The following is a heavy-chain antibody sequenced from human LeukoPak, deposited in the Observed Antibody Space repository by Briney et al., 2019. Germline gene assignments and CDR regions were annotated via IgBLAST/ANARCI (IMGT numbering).Heavy chain of an antibody. CDR3: ARAWSSGWNFDY. J-gene: IGHJ4*02. CDR1: GGSISSYY. CDR2: IYYSGST. V-gene: IGHV4-59*08. D-gene: IGHD6-19*01. Sequence: SETLSLTCTVSGGSISSYYWSWIRQPPGKGLEWIGYIYYSGSTNYNPSLKSRVTISVDTSKNQFSLKLSSVTAADTAVYYCARAWSSGWNFDYWGQGTLVTVSS.